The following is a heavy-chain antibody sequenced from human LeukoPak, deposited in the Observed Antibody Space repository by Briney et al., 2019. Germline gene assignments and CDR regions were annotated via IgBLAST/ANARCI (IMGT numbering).Heavy chain of an antibody. J-gene: IGHJ4*02. V-gene: IGHV3-48*03. CDR3: AREETVPAAYFDY. D-gene: IGHD2-2*01. CDR2: ISSSGSTI. Sequence: GGSLRLSCAASGFTFSSYEMNWVRQAPGKGLEWVSYISSSGSTIYYADSVKGRFTISRDNAKNSLYLQMNSLRAEDTAVYHCAREETVPAAYFDYWGQGTLVTVSS. CDR1: GFTFSSYE.